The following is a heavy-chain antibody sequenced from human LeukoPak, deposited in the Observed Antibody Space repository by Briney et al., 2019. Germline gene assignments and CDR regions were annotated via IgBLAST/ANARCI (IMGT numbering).Heavy chain of an antibody. J-gene: IGHJ4*02. CDR2: VYPGDSDT. Sequence: GESLKISCKGSGYSFTNYWIGWVRQMPGKGLEWMGIVYPGDSDTRYSPSFQGQVTISADKSISTAYLQWSSLKASDTAMYYCARLSSMVPVAAYYFDYRGQGTLVTVSS. V-gene: IGHV5-51*01. D-gene: IGHD6-19*01. CDR1: GYSFTNYW. CDR3: ARLSSMVPVAAYYFDY.